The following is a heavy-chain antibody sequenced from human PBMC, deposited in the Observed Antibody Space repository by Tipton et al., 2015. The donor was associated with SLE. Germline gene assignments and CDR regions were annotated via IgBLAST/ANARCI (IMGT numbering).Heavy chain of an antibody. J-gene: IGHJ4*02. CDR2: IYYSGST. D-gene: IGHD2-8*01. CDR1: GGSISSHY. Sequence: LTCTVSGGSISSHYWSWIRQPPGKGLEWIGYIYYSGSTNYNPSLKSRVTISVDTSKNQFSLKLSSVTAADTAVYFCAREERNGHLNYLDFWGQGTLVPVSS. CDR3: AREERNGHLNYLDF. V-gene: IGHV4-59*11.